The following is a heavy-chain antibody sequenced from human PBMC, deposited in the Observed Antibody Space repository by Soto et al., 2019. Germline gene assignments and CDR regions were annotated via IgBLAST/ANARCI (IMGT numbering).Heavy chain of an antibody. J-gene: IGHJ4*02. D-gene: IGHD5-12*01. CDR1: GGSISTSAYY. CDR3: ASRVEGLYSGNDRYYFDY. V-gene: IGHV4-39*01. Sequence: PSETLSLTCTVSGGSISTSAYYWRWIRQPPGKGLEWIGTIYYSGTSYHNPSLKSRVTISVDTSKNQFSLTLTSVTAADTAVYYCASRVEGLYSGNDRYYFDYWGQGTLVTVSS. CDR2: IYYSGTS.